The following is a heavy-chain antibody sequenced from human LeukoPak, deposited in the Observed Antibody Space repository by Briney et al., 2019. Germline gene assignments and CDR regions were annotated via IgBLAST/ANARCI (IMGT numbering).Heavy chain of an antibody. J-gene: IGHJ4*02. V-gene: IGHV1-2*02. CDR1: GYTFTGYY. CDR2: INPNSGGT. D-gene: IGHD3-22*01. Sequence: GASVKVSCMASGYTFTGYYMHWVRQAPGQGLEWMGWINPNSGGTNYAQKFQGRVTMTRDTSISTAYMELSRLRSDDTAVYYCARAHPRGSGYYPHWGQGTLVTVSS. CDR3: ARAHPRGSGYYPH.